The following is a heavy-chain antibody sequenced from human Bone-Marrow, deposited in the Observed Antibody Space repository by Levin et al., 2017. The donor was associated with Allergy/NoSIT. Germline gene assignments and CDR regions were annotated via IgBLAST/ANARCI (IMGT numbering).Heavy chain of an antibody. V-gene: IGHV1-2*02. CDR2: INPNSGGT. Sequence: GESLKISCKASGYTFTGYYMHWVRQAPGQGLEWMGWINPNSGGTNYAQKFQGRVTMTRDTSISTAYMELSRLRSDDTAVYYCARGELGYCSSTSCDTMFDPWGQGTLVTVSS. J-gene: IGHJ5*02. CDR3: ARGELGYCSSTSCDTMFDP. D-gene: IGHD2-2*02. CDR1: GYTFTGYY.